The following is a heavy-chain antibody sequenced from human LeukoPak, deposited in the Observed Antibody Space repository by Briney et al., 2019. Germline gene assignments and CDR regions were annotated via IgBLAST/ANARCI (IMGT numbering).Heavy chain of an antibody. CDR2: IKQDGSEK. V-gene: IGHV3-7*04. CDR1: GFTFSSYS. J-gene: IGHJ4*02. Sequence: GGSLRLSCAASGFTFSSYSMNWVRQAPGKGLEWVANIKQDGSEKYYVDSVKGRFTISRDNAKNSLYLQMNSLRAEDTAVYYCARGLRWLQYRGYYFDYWGQGTLVTVSS. D-gene: IGHD5-24*01. CDR3: ARGLRWLQYRGYYFDY.